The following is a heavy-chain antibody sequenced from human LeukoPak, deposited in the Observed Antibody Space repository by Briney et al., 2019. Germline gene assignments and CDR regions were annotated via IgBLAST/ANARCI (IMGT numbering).Heavy chain of an antibody. Sequence: PSETLSLTCTVSGGSISSNNFYWGWLRQPPGKGLEWVGSVYYGDSPYYNPSLTSRVTMSVDTSKNQFSLKIYSVTAADTAVYYCARVNECSSSSCFTSWFDPWGQGTLVTASS. J-gene: IGHJ5*02. CDR3: ARVNECSSSSCFTSWFDP. CDR1: GGSISSNNFY. CDR2: VYYGDSP. D-gene: IGHD2-2*02. V-gene: IGHV4-39*07.